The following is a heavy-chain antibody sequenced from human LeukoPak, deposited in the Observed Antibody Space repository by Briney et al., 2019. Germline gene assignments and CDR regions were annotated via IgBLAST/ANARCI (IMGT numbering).Heavy chain of an antibody. CDR2: ISSSGSTI. J-gene: IGHJ6*02. CDR3: ARELDYYYYGMDV. CDR1: GFTFSSYV. Sequence: PGGSLRLSCAASGFTFSSYVMNWVRQAPGKGLEWVSYISSSGSTIYYADSVKGRFTISRDNAKNSLYLQMNSLRAEDTAVYYCARELDYYYYGMDVWGQGTTVTVSS. V-gene: IGHV3-48*03.